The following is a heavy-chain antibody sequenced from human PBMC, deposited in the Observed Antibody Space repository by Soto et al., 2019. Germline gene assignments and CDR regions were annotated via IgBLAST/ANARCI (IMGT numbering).Heavy chain of an antibody. CDR3: ARGDSSSWFYFDY. CDR2: INHSGST. D-gene: IGHD6-13*01. CDR1: GGSFSGYY. V-gene: IGHV4-34*01. Sequence: QVQLQQWGAGLLKPSETLSLTCAVYGGSFSGYYWSWIRQPPGKGLEWIGEINHSGSTNYNPSLKSRVAISVDASNNQFFLKLSSVTAADTAVYYCARGDSSSWFYFDYWGQGTLVTVSS. J-gene: IGHJ4*02.